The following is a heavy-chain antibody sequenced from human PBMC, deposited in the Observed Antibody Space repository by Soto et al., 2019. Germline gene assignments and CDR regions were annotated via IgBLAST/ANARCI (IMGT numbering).Heavy chain of an antibody. D-gene: IGHD2-2*01. CDR3: ARVVPGAEDWFGP. CDR2: VSLYSDGT. Sequence: ASVKVSCKTSGYTFSNYGITWVRQAPGQPLEWLGWVSLYSDGTNYAQKFQGRVSMTTDTSTTTAYMELRSLRSDDTAVYYCARVVPGAEDWFGPWGQGTLVTVSS. J-gene: IGHJ5*02. CDR1: GYTFSNYG. V-gene: IGHV1-18*01.